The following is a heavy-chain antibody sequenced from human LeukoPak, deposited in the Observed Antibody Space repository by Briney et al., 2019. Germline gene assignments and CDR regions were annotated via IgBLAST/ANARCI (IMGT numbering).Heavy chain of an antibody. V-gene: IGHV3-66*01. D-gene: IGHD2-15*01. CDR2: IYSGGST. Sequence: PGGSLRLSCAASGLSVSNNYMSWVRHAPGKGLEWVSVIYSGGSTFYADSVKGRFTISRDNSKNTLYLQMNSLRAEDTAVYYCASDSYSPEYFQHWGQGTLVTVSS. J-gene: IGHJ1*01. CDR1: GLSVSNNY. CDR3: ASDSYSPEYFQH.